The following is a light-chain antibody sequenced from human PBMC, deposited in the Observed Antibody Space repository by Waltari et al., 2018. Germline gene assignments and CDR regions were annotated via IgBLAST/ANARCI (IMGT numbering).Light chain of an antibody. CDR1: SSNIVSNY. J-gene: IGLJ2*01. CDR3: AAWDDSLSGYVV. V-gene: IGLV1-47*01. CDR2: RNN. Sequence: QSVLTQPPSASGTPGQRVTISCSGSSSNIVSNYVYWYQQLPGPAPKLLIYRNNQRPAGAPDRFSGSKSGTSASLAISGLRSEDEADYYCAAWDDSLSGYVVFGGGTKLTVL.